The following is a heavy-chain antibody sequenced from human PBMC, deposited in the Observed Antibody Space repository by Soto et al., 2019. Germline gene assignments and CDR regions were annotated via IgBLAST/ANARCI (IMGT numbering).Heavy chain of an antibody. CDR3: ARECYSSGYYYYYGMDV. V-gene: IGHV4-59*01. CDR1: GGSISSYY. D-gene: IGHD3-22*01. CDR2: IYYSGST. J-gene: IGHJ6*02. Sequence: QVQLQESGAGLVKPSETLSLTCTVSGGSISSYYWSWIRQPPGKGLEWIGYIYYSGSTNYNPSLNTPVPISVHTSKHPFSLKLSSVTAADTAVYYCARECYSSGYYYYYGMDVWGQGTTVTVSS.